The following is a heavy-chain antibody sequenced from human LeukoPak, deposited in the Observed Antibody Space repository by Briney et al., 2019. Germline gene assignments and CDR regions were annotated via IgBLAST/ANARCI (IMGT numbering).Heavy chain of an antibody. CDR2: ISAYNGNT. D-gene: IGHD3-10*01. CDR3: ARDVVTMVRGVIIKSDY. Sequence: ASVKVSCKASGYTFTSYGISWVRQAPGQGLEWMGWISAYNGNTNYAQKLQGRVTMTTDTSTSTAYMELRSLRSDDTAVYYCARDVVTMVRGVIIKSDYWGQGTLVTVSS. J-gene: IGHJ4*02. V-gene: IGHV1-18*01. CDR1: GYTFTSYG.